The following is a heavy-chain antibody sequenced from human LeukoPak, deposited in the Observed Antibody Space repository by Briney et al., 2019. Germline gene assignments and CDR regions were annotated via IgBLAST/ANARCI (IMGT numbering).Heavy chain of an antibody. J-gene: IGHJ3*02. CDR1: GGSISSGSYY. Sequence: SETLSLTCTVSGGSISSGSYYWSWIRQPAGKGLEWIGRIYTSGSTNYNPSLKSRVTISVDTSKNQFSLKLSSVTAADTAVYYCARFNWNDARDAFDIWGQGTMVTVSS. CDR3: ARFNWNDARDAFDI. V-gene: IGHV4-61*02. CDR2: IYTSGST. D-gene: IGHD1-1*01.